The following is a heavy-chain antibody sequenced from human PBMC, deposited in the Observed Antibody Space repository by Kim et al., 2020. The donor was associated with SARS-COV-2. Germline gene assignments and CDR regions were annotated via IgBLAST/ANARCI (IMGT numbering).Heavy chain of an antibody. J-gene: IGHJ6*02. V-gene: IGHV3-33*01. CDR2: IWYDGSNK. CDR1: GFTFSSYG. Sequence: GGSLRLSCAASGFTFSSYGMHWVRQAPGKGLEWVAVIWYDGSNKYYADSVKGRFTISRDNSKNTLYLQMNSLRAEDTAMYYCARALSQGIVVVVAGDGMDVLGQGTTVTVSS. CDR3: ARALSQGIVVVVAGDGMDV. D-gene: IGHD2-15*01.